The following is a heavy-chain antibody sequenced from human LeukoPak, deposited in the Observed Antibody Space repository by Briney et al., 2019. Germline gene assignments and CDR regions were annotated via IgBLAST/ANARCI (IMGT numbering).Heavy chain of an antibody. CDR2: MNPNSGNT. CDR1: GYTFTGYD. V-gene: IGHV1-8*01. D-gene: IGHD3-9*01. J-gene: IGHJ4*02. CDR3: ARGIYDILTGYYPLDY. Sequence: ASVKVSCKASGYTFTGYDINWVRQATGQGLEWMGWMNPNSGNTGYAQKFQGRVTMTRNTSISTAYMELSSLRSEDTAVYYCARGIYDILTGYYPLDYWGQGTLVTVSS.